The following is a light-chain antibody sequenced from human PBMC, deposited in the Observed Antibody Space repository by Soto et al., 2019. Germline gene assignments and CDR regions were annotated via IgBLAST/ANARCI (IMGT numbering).Light chain of an antibody. Sequence: AIRMTQSPSSLSASTGDRVTNTCRASQGISSYLAWYQQKPGKAPKLLIYAASTLQSGVPSRFSGSGSGTDFTLTISCLQSEDFATYYCQQYYSYPWTFGQGTKVEIK. CDR2: AAS. V-gene: IGKV1-8*01. J-gene: IGKJ1*01. CDR3: QQYYSYPWT. CDR1: QGISSY.